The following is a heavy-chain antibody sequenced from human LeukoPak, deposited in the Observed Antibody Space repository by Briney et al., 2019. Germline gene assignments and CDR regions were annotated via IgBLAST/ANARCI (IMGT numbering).Heavy chain of an antibody. D-gene: IGHD3-22*01. CDR2: IYYSGST. CDR3: VRVEEGYYDSSGYPGYYFDY. J-gene: IGHJ4*02. V-gene: IGHV4-30-4*01. Sequence: SSETLSLTCTVSGGSISSGDYYWSWIRQPPGKGLEWIGYIYYSGSTYYNPSLKSRVTISVDTSKNQFSLKLSSVTAADTAVYYCVRVEEGYYDSSGYPGYYFDYWGQGTLVTVSS. CDR1: GGSISSGDYY.